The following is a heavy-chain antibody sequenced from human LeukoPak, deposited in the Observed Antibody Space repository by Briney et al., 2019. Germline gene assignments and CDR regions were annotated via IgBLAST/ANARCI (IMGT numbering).Heavy chain of an antibody. D-gene: IGHD2-2*01. CDR1: GYTFTSYY. CDR2: INPSGGGT. Sequence: ASVKVSCKASGYTFTSYYMHWVRQAPGQGLEWMGIINPSGGGTNYAQKFQGRVTMTRDTSISTAYMELSRLRSDDTAVYYCARDLGYCSSTSCYRTYYMDVWGKGTTVTVSS. CDR3: ARDLGYCSSTSCYRTYYMDV. V-gene: IGHV1-2*02. J-gene: IGHJ6*03.